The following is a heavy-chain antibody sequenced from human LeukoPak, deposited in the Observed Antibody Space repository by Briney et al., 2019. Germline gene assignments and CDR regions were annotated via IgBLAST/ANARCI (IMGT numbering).Heavy chain of an antibody. CDR3: ARLLGDDYYYGMDV. J-gene: IGHJ6*02. Sequence: SVKVSCKASGGTFSSYAISWVRQAPGQGLEWMGRIIPIPGIANYAQKFQGRVTTTADKSTSTAYMELSSLRSEDTAVYYCARLLGDDYYYGMDVWGQGTTVTVSS. D-gene: IGHD2-21*02. CDR1: GGTFSSYA. CDR2: IIPIPGIA. V-gene: IGHV1-69*04.